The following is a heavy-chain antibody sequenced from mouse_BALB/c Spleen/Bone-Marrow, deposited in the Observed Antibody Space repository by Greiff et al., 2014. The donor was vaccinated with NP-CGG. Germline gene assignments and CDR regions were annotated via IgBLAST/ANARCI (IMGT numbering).Heavy chain of an antibody. D-gene: IGHD1-1*01. CDR2: IDPANGNT. CDR3: ATYYYGSSWGFAY. CDR1: GFDIKDTY. Sequence: VQLQQSGAELVKPGASVKLSCTASGFDIKDTYMHWVKRRPEQGLEWIGRIDPANGNTKYDPKFQGKATITADTSSNTAYLQLSSLTPEDTAVYYCATYYYGSSWGFAYWGQGTLVTVSA. J-gene: IGHJ3*01. V-gene: IGHV14-3*02.